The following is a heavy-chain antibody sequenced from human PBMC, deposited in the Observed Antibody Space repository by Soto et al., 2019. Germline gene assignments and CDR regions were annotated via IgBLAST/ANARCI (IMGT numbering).Heavy chain of an antibody. D-gene: IGHD3-16*01. CDR1: GYTFTSYG. CDR3: ARDRSLYDNAFDI. J-gene: IGHJ3*02. CDR2: ISAYNANT. V-gene: IGHV1-18*01. Sequence: GASVKVSCKASGYTFTSYGISWGGQAPGQGLEWMGWISAYNANTTYAQKLPGRVTMTTDTSTSTAYMELRSLRSDDTAVYYCARDRSLYDNAFDIWGQGTMVTVSS.